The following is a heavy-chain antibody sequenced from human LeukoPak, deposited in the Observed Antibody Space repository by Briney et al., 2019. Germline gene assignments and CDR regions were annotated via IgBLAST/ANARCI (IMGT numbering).Heavy chain of an antibody. V-gene: IGHV3-23*01. CDR2: ISGSGGST. CDR3: AKQGRVDTAMGANYRYYFDY. CDR1: GFTFSSYW. Sequence: GGSLRLSCAASGFTFSSYWMSWVRQAPGKGLEWVSAISGSGGSTYYADSVKGRFTISRDNSKNTLYLQMNSLRAEDTAVYYCAKQGRVDTAMGANYRYYFDYWGQGTLVTVSS. J-gene: IGHJ4*02. D-gene: IGHD5-18*01.